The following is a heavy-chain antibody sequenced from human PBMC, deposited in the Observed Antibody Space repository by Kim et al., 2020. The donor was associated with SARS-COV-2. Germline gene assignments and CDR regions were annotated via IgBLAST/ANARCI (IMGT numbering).Heavy chain of an antibody. CDR3: ARVISTDWFFDS. J-gene: IGHJ4*02. V-gene: IGHV5-51*01. D-gene: IGHD3-9*01. Sequence: RHHPSFQGQVTLSADKSVRTAYLQWNSLKASDTAIYFCARVISTDWFFDSWGQGTLVTVSS.